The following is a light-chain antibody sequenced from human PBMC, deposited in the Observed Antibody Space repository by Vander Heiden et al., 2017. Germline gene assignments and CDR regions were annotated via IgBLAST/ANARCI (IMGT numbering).Light chain of an antibody. CDR3: QQNHTPPST. CDR2: WAS. J-gene: IGKJ1*01. V-gene: IGKV4-1*01. CDR1: QSVLFIPNNQNY. Sequence: DIVMTQSPDSLAVSLAERATITCKSSQSVLFIPNNQNYLAWYQQKPRQPPRLLIYWASTRDPGVPDRFSGSASGTDFTLTINILHAEDVALYYCQQNHTPPSTFGQGTKVEVK.